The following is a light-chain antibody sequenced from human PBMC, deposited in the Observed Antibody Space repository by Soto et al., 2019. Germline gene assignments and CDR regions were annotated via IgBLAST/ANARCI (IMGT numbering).Light chain of an antibody. J-gene: IGKJ2*01. CDR2: KAS. Sequence: DIQMTQSPSTLSGSVGDRVTITCRASQSISTWLAWYQQKPGKAPKLLIYKASSLRNGVPSRFSGSGSGTEFTLTIFSLQPDDFASYYCQQYNGYPHTFGQGTKLEIK. CDR1: QSISTW. V-gene: IGKV1-5*03. CDR3: QQYNGYPHT.